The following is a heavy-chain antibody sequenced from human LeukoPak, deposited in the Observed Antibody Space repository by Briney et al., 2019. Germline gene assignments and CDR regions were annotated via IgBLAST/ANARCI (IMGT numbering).Heavy chain of an antibody. J-gene: IGHJ4*02. CDR2: ISSSGSTI. Sequence: GGSLRLSCAASGFTFSSYEMNWVRPAAGKGLEWVSYISSSGSTIYYADSVKGRFTISRDNAKNSLYLQMNSLRAEDTAVYYCAREGRGDSVDYWGQGTLVTVSS. V-gene: IGHV3-48*03. CDR1: GFTFSSYE. CDR3: AREGRGDSVDY. D-gene: IGHD4-17*01.